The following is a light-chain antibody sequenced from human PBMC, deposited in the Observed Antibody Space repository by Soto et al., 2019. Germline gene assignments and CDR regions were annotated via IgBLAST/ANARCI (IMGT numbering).Light chain of an antibody. CDR3: QQANSVPFS. CDR2: GAY. V-gene: IGKV3-15*01. J-gene: IGKJ3*01. Sequence: IVVTQSPATLSVSPGETVTLSCRVSQSVSSSLAWYQQKPGQAPRLLISGAYTRATGIPARFSGSGSGTEFTLTISGLQSEDFATYYCQQANSVPFSFGPGTKV. CDR1: QSVSSS.